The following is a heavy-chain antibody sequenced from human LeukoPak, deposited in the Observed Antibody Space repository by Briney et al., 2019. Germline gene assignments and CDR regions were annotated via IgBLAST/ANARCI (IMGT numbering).Heavy chain of an antibody. CDR2: NSASVGT. D-gene: IGHD3-10*01. V-gene: IGHV4-4*07. CDR1: GGSISSYY. J-gene: IGHJ4*02. CDR3: ARQSTAVRAAFDY. Sequence: SETLSLTCTVSGGSISSYYWNWFRQPAGKGLEWIGRNSASVGTDYYPSLKRRLTMSVDTAKSQVALTLTSVTAADTAVYYCARQSTAVRAAFDYWGQGTLVTVSS.